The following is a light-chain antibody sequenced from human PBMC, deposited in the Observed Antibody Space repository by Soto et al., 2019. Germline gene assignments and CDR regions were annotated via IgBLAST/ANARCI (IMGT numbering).Light chain of an antibody. Sequence: DIQMTQSPSTLSASVGDRVTITCRASQTISNWLAWYQQKPGKAPKVLIFDASTLDGGVPSRFIGRRSGTDFTLTIRSLQPSDFATYYCQQYNTYPRTFGGGTKVEI. CDR1: QTISNW. CDR3: QQYNTYPRT. V-gene: IGKV1-5*01. J-gene: IGKJ4*01. CDR2: DAS.